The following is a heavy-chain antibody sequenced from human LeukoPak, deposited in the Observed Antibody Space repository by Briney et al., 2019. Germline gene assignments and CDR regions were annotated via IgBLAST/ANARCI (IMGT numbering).Heavy chain of an antibody. CDR1: GGSISSGSYY. Sequence: PSETLSLTCTVSGGSISSGSYYWSWIRQPAGKGLEWIGRIYTSGSTNYNPSLKSRVTISVDTSKNQFSLKLSSVTVADTAVYYCAREVVRGVITLDYWGQGTLVTVSS. D-gene: IGHD3-10*01. CDR2: IYTSGST. J-gene: IGHJ4*02. CDR3: AREVVRGVITLDY. V-gene: IGHV4-61*02.